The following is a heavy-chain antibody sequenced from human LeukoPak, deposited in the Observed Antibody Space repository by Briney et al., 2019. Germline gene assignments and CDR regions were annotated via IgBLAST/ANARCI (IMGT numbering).Heavy chain of an antibody. CDR1: GFTFSSYA. CDR2: ISGTTGNT. Sequence: GGSLRLSCAASGFTFSSYAMFWVRQAPGQGLAWVSAISGTTGNTYYADSVKGRFTISRDNSKNTLYLQMNSLRAEDTAVYYCARDAVPYCTNGVCYFSGYFDYWGQGTLVTVSS. D-gene: IGHD2-8*01. J-gene: IGHJ4*02. CDR3: ARDAVPYCTNGVCYFSGYFDY. V-gene: IGHV3-23*01.